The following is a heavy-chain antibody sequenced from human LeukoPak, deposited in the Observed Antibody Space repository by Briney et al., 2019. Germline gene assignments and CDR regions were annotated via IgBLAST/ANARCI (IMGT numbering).Heavy chain of an antibody. Sequence: GGSLRLSCAASGFTFSNAWMSWVRRAPGKGLEWVANMKNDGSQKYYVDSVKGRFTISRDNAKNSLYLQMNSLRAEDTAVYYCARGGSRVFDYWGQGTLVTVSS. V-gene: IGHV3-7*01. D-gene: IGHD6-13*01. CDR2: MKNDGSQK. J-gene: IGHJ4*02. CDR1: GFTFSNAW. CDR3: ARGGSRVFDY.